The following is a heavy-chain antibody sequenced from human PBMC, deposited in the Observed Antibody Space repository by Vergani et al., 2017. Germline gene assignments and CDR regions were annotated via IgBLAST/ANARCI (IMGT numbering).Heavy chain of an antibody. CDR2: IYYSGST. Sequence: QVQLQESGPGLVKPSETLSLTCTVSGGSISSYYWSWIRQPPGKGLEWIGYIYYSGSTNYNPSLKSRVTISVDTSKNQFSLKLSSVTAADTAVYYCARQQGGYGAAFDIWGQGTMVAVSS. V-gene: IGHV4-59*01. J-gene: IGHJ3*02. CDR1: GGSISSYY. CDR3: ARQQGGYGAAFDI. D-gene: IGHD4-17*01.